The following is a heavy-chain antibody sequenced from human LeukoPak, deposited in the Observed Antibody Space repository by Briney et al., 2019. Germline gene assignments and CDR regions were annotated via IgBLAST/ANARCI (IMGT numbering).Heavy chain of an antibody. CDR1: GGSMNFYY. V-gene: IGHV4-59*08. CDR2: IYYSGST. J-gene: IGHJ4*02. Sequence: PSETLSLTCTVSGGSMNFYYWSWIRQSPGKGLECIGYIYYSGSTYYNPSLKSRVTISVGTSKNQFSLNLDPVTAADTAVYYCARRAGIGQAYFDYWGLGTLVTVSS. CDR3: ARRAGIGQAYFDY.